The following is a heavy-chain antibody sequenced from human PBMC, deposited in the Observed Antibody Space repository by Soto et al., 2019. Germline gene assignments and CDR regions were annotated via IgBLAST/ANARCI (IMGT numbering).Heavy chain of an antibody. CDR2: IGESGTPT. J-gene: IGHJ6*02. CDR1: GFTFSSYA. CDR3: ARYIPGVRYYGMDV. D-gene: IGHD2-2*01. V-gene: IGHV3-23*01. Sequence: EVQLLESGGGLVQPGGSLRLSCAASGFTFSSYAMKWVRQAPGKGLEWVSLIGESGTPTYYADSVKGRFTISRDNSVNTRFLEMYSLRAEDTAVYYCARYIPGVRYYGMDVWGQGTTVTVSS.